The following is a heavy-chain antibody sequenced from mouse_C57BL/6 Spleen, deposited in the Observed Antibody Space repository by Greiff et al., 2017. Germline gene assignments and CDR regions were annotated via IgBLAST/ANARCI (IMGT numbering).Heavy chain of an antibody. J-gene: IGHJ3*01. V-gene: IGHV5-6*01. Sequence: EVKLMESGGDLVKPGGSLKLSCAASGFTFSSYGMSWVRQTPDKRLEWVATISSGGSYTYYPDSVKGRFTISRDNAKNTLYLQMSSLKSEDTAMYYCARHQRYDEETWFAYWGQGTLVTVSA. CDR3: ARHQRYDEETWFAY. CDR2: ISSGGSYT. CDR1: GFTFSSYG. D-gene: IGHD2-14*01.